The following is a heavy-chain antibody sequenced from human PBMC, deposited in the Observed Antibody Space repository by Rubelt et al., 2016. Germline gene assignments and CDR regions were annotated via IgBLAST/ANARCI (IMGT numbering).Heavy chain of an antibody. CDR1: GFTFSNHW. Sequence: EVQLVESGGGSGQPGGSLRLSCAASGFTFSNHWMHWVRQAPGKGPVWVARTNSDGRSTNYADSVKGRFTISRDNAKNTLYLQRNSVIAEDTAVYYCAREYYCSGGGCHLHHFDYWGQGTLVTVSS. CDR3: AREYYCSGGGCHLHHFDY. D-gene: IGHD2-15*01. CDR2: TNSDGRST. V-gene: IGHV3-74*01. J-gene: IGHJ4*02.